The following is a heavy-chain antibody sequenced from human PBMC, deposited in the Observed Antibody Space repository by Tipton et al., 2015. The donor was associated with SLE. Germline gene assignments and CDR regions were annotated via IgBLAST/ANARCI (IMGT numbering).Heavy chain of an antibody. CDR3: ARAVEYCGYADAVDD. J-gene: IGHJ4*02. D-gene: IGHD3-10*01. CDR1: GVTFSNYD. Sequence: SLRLSCAPSGVTFSNYDMDWVRQAPGKGREGVAAISYEGRNKYYPDSVKGRLTLARDNSKNTLYLQMNSRRAEDTAVYRCARAVEYCGYADAVDDWGQGTSAAVSS. V-gene: IGHV3-30*04. CDR2: ISYEGRNK.